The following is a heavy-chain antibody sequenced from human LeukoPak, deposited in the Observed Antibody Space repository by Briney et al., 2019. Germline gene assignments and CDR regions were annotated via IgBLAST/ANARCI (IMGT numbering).Heavy chain of an antibody. CDR2: ISSNGGST. Sequence: PGGSLTLSCSASGFTFSSYAMHWVRQAPGKGLEYVSAISSNGGSTYYADSVKGRFTISRDNSKNTLYLQMSSLRAEDTAVYYCVKDMRGCSGGSCYGTFDSWGQGTLVTVSS. CDR1: GFTFSSYA. J-gene: IGHJ4*02. CDR3: VKDMRGCSGGSCYGTFDS. D-gene: IGHD2-15*01. V-gene: IGHV3-64D*09.